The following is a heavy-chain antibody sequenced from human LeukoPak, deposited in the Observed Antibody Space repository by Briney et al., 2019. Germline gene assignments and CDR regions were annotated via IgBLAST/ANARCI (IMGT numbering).Heavy chain of an antibody. J-gene: IGHJ4*02. V-gene: IGHV4-59*01. D-gene: IGHD5-12*01. Sequence: PSETLSLTCTVSGGSISSYYWSWIRQPPGKGLEWIGYIYYSGSTNYNPSLKSRVTISVDTFKNQFSLKLSSVTAADTAVYYCARRDGFFDYWGQGTLVTVSS. CDR2: IYYSGST. CDR1: GGSISSYY. CDR3: ARRDGFFDY.